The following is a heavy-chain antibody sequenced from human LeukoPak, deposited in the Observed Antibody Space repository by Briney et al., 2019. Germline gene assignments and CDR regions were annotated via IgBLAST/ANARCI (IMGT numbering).Heavy chain of an antibody. J-gene: IGHJ4*02. CDR2: ISGSGGST. CDR1: GFTFSSYA. D-gene: IGHD4-11*01. Sequence: GGSLRLSCAASGFTFSSYAMSWVRQAPGKGLEWVSAISGSGGSTYYADSVKGRFTISRDNSKNTLYLQMNSLRAEDTAVYYCASSLHGSDYNKDYWGQGTLVTVSS. CDR3: ASSLHGSDYNKDY. V-gene: IGHV3-23*01.